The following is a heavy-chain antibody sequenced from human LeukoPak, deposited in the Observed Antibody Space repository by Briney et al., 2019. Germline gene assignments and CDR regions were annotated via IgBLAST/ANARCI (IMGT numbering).Heavy chain of an antibody. CDR2: IYYSGSA. CDR1: GTSLSRGGYY. Sequence: PSETLSLTCTVSGTSLSRGGYYWSWIRQPPGKGLEWIGYIYYSGSAYYNPSLKSRVTMSVGTSTTQFFLNLNSVTPADTAVYYCARVRRTVQWSLGGKSYKYFDYWGQGTLVTVSS. V-gene: IGHV4-31*03. J-gene: IGHJ4*02. D-gene: IGHD1-26*01. CDR3: ARVRRTVQWSLGGKSYKYFDY.